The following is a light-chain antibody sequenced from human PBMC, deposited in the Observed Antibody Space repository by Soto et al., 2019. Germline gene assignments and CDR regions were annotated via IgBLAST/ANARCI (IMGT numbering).Light chain of an antibody. CDR1: QAISVF. V-gene: IGKV1-39*01. Sequence: DIQMTQSPSSLSASVGDRVTITCRASQAISVFLHWYQQKPGQAPTLLIYGASSLQSGVPSRFSGSGSGTVFTLTITSLQPEDFATYYCQQTSTTPQTFGGGTKVELK. J-gene: IGKJ4*01. CDR3: QQTSTTPQT. CDR2: GAS.